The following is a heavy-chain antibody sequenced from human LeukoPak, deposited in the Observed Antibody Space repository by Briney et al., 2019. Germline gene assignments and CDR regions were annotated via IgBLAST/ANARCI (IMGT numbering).Heavy chain of an antibody. J-gene: IGHJ4*02. CDR1: GFLFSSYA. D-gene: IGHD3-22*01. Sequence: GGSLRLSCEASGFLFSSYAMSWVRQAPAQGLECVSAISGSGGRTYYADSVKGRFTISRDNSKNTLYLQMSNLRVEDMAVYYCAKAGAYYYESSGRTFEYWGQGTLVTVSS. V-gene: IGHV3-23*01. CDR3: AKAGAYYYESSGRTFEY. CDR2: ISGSGGRT.